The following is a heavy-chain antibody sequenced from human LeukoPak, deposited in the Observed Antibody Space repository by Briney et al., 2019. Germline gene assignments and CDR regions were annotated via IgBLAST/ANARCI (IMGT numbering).Heavy chain of an antibody. CDR2: IIPIFGTA. CDR3: AGSSQNYYDSSGYYPPTG. D-gene: IGHD3-22*01. V-gene: IGHV1-69*13. CDR1: GGTFSSYA. J-gene: IGHJ4*02. Sequence: GASVKVSCKASGGTFSSYAISWVRQAPGQGLEWMGGIIPIFGTANYAQKFQGRVAITADESTSTAYMELSSLRSEDTAVYYCAGSSQNYYDSSGYYPPTGRGQGTLVTVSS.